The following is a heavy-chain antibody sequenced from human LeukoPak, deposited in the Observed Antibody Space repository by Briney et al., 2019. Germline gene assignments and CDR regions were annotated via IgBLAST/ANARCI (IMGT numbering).Heavy chain of an antibody. V-gene: IGHV4-34*01. CDR3: AREVDCSSTSCYKNTMGY. CDR2: IYHSGST. D-gene: IGHD2-2*02. Sequence: PSETLSLTCAVYGGSFSGYYWSWIRQPPGKGLEWIGSIYHSGSTYYNPSLKSRVTISVDTSKNQFSLKLSSVTAADTAVYYCAREVDCSSTSCYKNTMGYWGQGTLVTVSS. J-gene: IGHJ4*02. CDR1: GGSFSGYY.